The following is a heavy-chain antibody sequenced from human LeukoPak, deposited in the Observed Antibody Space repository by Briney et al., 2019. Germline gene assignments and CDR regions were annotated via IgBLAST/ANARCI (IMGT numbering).Heavy chain of an antibody. CDR1: GFTFSSYE. J-gene: IGHJ4*02. Sequence: PGGSLRLSCAASGFTFSSYEMNWVRQAPGKGLEWVSSISSSSSYIYYADSVKGRFTISRDNAKNSLYLQMNSLRAEDTAVYYCARDLAPGGSGGSCYDYWGQGTLVTVSS. D-gene: IGHD2-15*01. CDR2: ISSSSSYI. V-gene: IGHV3-21*01. CDR3: ARDLAPGGSGGSCYDY.